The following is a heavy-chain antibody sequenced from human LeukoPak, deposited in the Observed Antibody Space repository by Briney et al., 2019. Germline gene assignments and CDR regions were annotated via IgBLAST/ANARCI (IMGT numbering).Heavy chain of an antibody. J-gene: IGHJ4*02. CDR1: GFTFSSYA. V-gene: IGHV3-23*01. D-gene: IGHD1-14*01. CDR2: ISGSGVNT. Sequence: GGSLRLSCAASGFTFSSYAMSWVRQAPGKGLEWVSGISGSGVNTYYAASVKGRFTISRDNSKNTLFLQLNSLRAEDTALYFCAKDLNNPPYGGQGTLVTVSS. CDR3: AKDLNNPPY.